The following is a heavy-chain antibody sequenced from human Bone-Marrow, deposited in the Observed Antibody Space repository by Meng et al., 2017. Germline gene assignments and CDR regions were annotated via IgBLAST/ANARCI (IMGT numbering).Heavy chain of an antibody. Sequence: QGQLVESGVGWVQPGRSLGLSCAASGFTFSSYAMPWVRQAPGKGLEWVAVISYDGSNKYYADSVKGRFTISRDNSKNTLYLQMNSLRAEDTAVYYCARVHFDYWGQGTLVTVSS. CDR2: ISYDGSNK. CDR1: GFTFSSYA. V-gene: IGHV3-30*01. CDR3: ARVHFDY. J-gene: IGHJ4*02.